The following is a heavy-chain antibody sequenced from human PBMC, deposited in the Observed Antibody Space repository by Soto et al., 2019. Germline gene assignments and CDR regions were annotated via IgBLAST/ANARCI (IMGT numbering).Heavy chain of an antibody. CDR1: GFTFSSFG. Sequence: GSLRLSCAASGFTFSSFGMHWVRQAPGKGLEWVAIVSYDGSNKYYADSVKGRFTISRDNSKNIIYLQMNSLKTEDTAVYYCARPPESGFSPPYYYYGMDVWGQGTTVTVSS. V-gene: IGHV3-30*03. J-gene: IGHJ6*02. D-gene: IGHD5-12*01. CDR3: ARPPESGFSPPYYYYGMDV. CDR2: VSYDGSNK.